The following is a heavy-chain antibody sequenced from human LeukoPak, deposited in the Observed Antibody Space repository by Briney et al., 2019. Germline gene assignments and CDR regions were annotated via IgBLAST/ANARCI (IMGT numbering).Heavy chain of an antibody. V-gene: IGHV4-30-4*08. CDR3: ARDLFGYGGNSD. Sequence: SETLSLTCTVSGGSIGSYYWSWIRQPPGKGLEWIGYIYYSGSTYYNPSLKSRVTISVDTSKNQFSLMLSSVTAADTAVYYCARDLFGYGGNSDWGQGTLVTVSS. D-gene: IGHD4-23*01. CDR1: GGSIGSYY. CDR2: IYYSGST. J-gene: IGHJ4*02.